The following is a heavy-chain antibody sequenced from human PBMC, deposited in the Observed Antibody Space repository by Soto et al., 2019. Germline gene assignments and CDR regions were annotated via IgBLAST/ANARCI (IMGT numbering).Heavy chain of an antibody. D-gene: IGHD1-7*01. CDR1: GFSLSTNGVG. CDR3: AHRLTLNFNWNYGRFDS. Sequence: QITLKESGPTLVKPTQTLTLTCTFSGFSLSTNGVGVGWIRQPPGKALEWLALIYWDDDKRHNPSLRSRLTITKDTSKNQVVLTMANMDPVDTATYYCAHRLTLNFNWNYGRFDSWGQGTLVTVSS. CDR2: IYWDDDK. V-gene: IGHV2-5*02. J-gene: IGHJ4*02.